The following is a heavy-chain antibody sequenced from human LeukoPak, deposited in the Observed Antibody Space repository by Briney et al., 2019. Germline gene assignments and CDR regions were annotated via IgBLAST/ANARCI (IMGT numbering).Heavy chain of an antibody. CDR1: GYTFTSFG. CDR2: ISTYNGDT. V-gene: IGHV1-18*01. CDR3: ARVRRYSGYNYFDAFDN. J-gene: IGHJ3*02. Sequence: ASVKVSCKASGYTFTSFGFSWVRQAPGQGLEWMGWISTYNGDTKYVQNFQDGLTMTTDTSASTAYMELRNLRSDDTAVYYCARVRRYSGYNYFDAFDNWGQGTMVTVSS. D-gene: IGHD5-12*01.